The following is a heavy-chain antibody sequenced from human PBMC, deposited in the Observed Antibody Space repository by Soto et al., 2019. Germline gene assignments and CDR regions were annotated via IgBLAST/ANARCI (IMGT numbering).Heavy chain of an antibody. J-gene: IGHJ6*02. V-gene: IGHV3-30-3*01. Sequence: QVQLVESGGGVVQPGRSLRLSCAASGFTFSSYAMNWVRQTPGKGLEWVAFISYDGSNKYYADSVKGRFTISRDKSKNTLYLQMNSLRAEDTAVYYCASGSYQLYGMDVWGQGITVTVSS. CDR2: ISYDGSNK. D-gene: IGHD1-26*01. CDR3: ASGSYQLYGMDV. CDR1: GFTFSSYA.